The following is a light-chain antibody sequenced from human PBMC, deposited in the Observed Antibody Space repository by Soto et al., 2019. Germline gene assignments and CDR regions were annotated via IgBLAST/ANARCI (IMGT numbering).Light chain of an antibody. Sequence: QSVLTQPPSVSGAPGQRVTISCTGSRSNIGAGNGVNWYQHLSGTAPKLLIYDNHNRPSGVPDRFSGSKSGTSASLAITGLQAEDEADYYCLSFDGSLSDSYVFGTGTKVTVL. CDR2: DNH. J-gene: IGLJ1*01. CDR1: RSNIGAGNG. V-gene: IGLV1-40*01. CDR3: LSFDGSLSDSYV.